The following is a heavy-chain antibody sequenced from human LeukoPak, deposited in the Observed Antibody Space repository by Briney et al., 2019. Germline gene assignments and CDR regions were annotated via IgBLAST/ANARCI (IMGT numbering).Heavy chain of an antibody. D-gene: IGHD2-15*01. CDR1: GFTFDDYG. CDR2: INWNGGST. V-gene: IGHV3-20*04. J-gene: IGHJ4*02. CDR3: ARDKTPVVVVAAHEPGYFDY. Sequence: GGSLRLSCAASGFTFDDYGMSWVRQAPGKGLEWVSGINWNGGSTGYADSVKGRFTISRDNAKNSLYLQMNSLRAEDTALYYCARDKTPVVVVAAHEPGYFDYWGQGTLVTVSS.